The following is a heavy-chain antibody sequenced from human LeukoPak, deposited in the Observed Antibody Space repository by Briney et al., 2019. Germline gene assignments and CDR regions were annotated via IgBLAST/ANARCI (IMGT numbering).Heavy chain of an antibody. J-gene: IGHJ4*02. CDR2: IYYSGST. V-gene: IGHV4-39*01. Sequence: SETLSLTCTVSGGSISSGDYYWSWIRQPPGKGLEWIGSIYYSGSTYYNPSLKSRVTISVDTSKNQFSLKLSSVTAADTAVYYCAVYCSSTSCYYFDYWGQGTLVTVSS. D-gene: IGHD2-2*01. CDR1: GGSISSGDYY. CDR3: AVYCSSTSCYYFDY.